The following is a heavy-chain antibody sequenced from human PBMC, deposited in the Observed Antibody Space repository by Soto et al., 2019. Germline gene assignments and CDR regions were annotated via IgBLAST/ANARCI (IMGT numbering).Heavy chain of an antibody. CDR1: GGIFRNYA. J-gene: IGHJ4*02. CDR3: ATHHYSDKSGYRYVFDY. V-gene: IGHV1-69*01. Sequence: QVQLVQSGAEVKKPGSSVKVSCTASGGIFRNYAISWVRQAPGQGLEWLGGVITIFGTPNFAQKFQGRVTITADESTRSAYMELSSLRSEDTAGYFCATHHYSDKSGYRYVFDYGGQGTLVTVSS. CDR2: VITIFGTP. D-gene: IGHD3-22*01.